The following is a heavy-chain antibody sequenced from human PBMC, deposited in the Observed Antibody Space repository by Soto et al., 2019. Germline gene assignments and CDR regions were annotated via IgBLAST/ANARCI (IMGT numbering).Heavy chain of an antibody. CDR3: ASLPSYCTNGVCPVS. D-gene: IGHD2-8*01. Sequence: TSETLSLTCTVSGGSISSSSYYWGWIRQPPGKGLEWIGSIYYSGSTYYNPSLKSRVTISVDTSKNQFSLKLSSVTAADTAVYYCASLPSYCTNGVCPVSWGQGTLVTVSS. V-gene: IGHV4-39*01. J-gene: IGHJ4*02. CDR1: GGSISSSSYY. CDR2: IYYSGST.